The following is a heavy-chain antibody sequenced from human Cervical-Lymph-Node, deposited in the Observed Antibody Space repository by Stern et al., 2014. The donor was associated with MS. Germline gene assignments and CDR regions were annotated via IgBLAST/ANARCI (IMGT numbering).Heavy chain of an antibody. CDR1: GGSFSMDT. J-gene: IGHJ4*02. V-gene: IGHV1-69*01. CDR2: LTPMFGTS. CDR3: ARDQGGIADS. D-gene: IGHD6-13*01. Sequence: VQLVQSGAGVKKPGSSVKVSCKASGGSFSMDTISWVRQAPGQGLEWMGGLTPMFGTSNYAQKFQGRVTTTADVSTSTAYMELTSLRSEDTAVYFCARDQGGIADSWGQGTLVIVFS.